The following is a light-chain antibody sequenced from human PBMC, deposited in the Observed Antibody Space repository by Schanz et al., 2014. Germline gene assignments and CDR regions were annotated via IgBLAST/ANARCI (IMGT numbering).Light chain of an antibody. CDR3: QQYIDWPRT. J-gene: IGKJ2*01. CDR1: QSVSSN. CDR2: GAS. Sequence: EIVMTQSPATLSVSPGERATLSCRASQSVSSNLAWFQQKPGQAPRLLIYGASTRATGFPARFSGSGSGTEFTLTISSLQSEDFAVYYCQQYIDWPRTFGQGTKLEI. V-gene: IGKV3-15*01.